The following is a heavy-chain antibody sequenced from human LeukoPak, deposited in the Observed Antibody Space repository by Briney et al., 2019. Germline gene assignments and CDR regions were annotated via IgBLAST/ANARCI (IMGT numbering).Heavy chain of an antibody. V-gene: IGHV3-7*01. D-gene: IGHD3-3*01. CDR1: GFTFSSYW. CDR2: IKQDGSET. J-gene: IGHJ4*02. Sequence: GGSLRLSCAVSGFTFSSYWMSWVRQAPGKGLERVANIKQDGSETYYVDSVKGRFTISRDNAKNSLYLQMSSLRADDTAVYYCARDRAYYDFWSGYYGDYWGQGTLVTVSS. CDR3: ARDRAYYDFWSGYYGDY.